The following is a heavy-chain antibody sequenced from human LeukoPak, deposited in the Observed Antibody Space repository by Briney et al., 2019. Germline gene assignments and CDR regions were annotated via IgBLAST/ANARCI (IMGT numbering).Heavy chain of an antibody. CDR2: VKSESDGWAT. CDR1: GLTFYNAW. Sequence: PGGSLRLSCAASGLTFYNAWMTWVRQAPGKGLEWVGRVKSESDGWATDYAAPVKGRFPISRDDSKNTLFLQMNSLKTEDTAVYYCPTGDYYWGQGPLVTVSS. CDR3: PTGDYY. V-gene: IGHV3-15*01. J-gene: IGHJ4*02. D-gene: IGHD5-12*01.